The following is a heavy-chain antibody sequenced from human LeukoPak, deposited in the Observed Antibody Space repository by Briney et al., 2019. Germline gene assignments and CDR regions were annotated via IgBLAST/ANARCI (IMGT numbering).Heavy chain of an antibody. CDR3: AKDPGASVSGFHMDV. Sequence: GGSLRLSCAASGFTFRNYGMHWVRQAPGKGLEWVSFIWSDGNNRFYADSVKGRFTISRDNSKNMLYLQMDSLRPEDTAVYYCAKDPGASVSGFHMDVWGKGTTVIVSS. J-gene: IGHJ6*03. CDR2: IWSDGNNR. V-gene: IGHV3-30*02. CDR1: GFTFRNYG. D-gene: IGHD2-8*02.